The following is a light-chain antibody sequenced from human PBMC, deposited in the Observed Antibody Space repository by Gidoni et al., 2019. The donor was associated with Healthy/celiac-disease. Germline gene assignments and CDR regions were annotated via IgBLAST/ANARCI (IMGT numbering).Light chain of an antibody. CDR2: DAS. J-gene: IGKJ5*01. Sequence: DIQMTQSPSSLSASVGDRVTITCQASQDIRNYLNWYQQKPGKAPKLLIYDASNLETGVPSRFSGSGSGTDFTFTISSLQPEDIATYYCQQYDNLITCGQGTRLEIK. CDR1: QDIRNY. V-gene: IGKV1-33*01. CDR3: QQYDNLIT.